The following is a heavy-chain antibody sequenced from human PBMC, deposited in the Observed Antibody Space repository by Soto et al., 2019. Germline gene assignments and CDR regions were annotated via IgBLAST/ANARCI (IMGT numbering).Heavy chain of an antibody. D-gene: IGHD3-3*01. J-gene: IGHJ6*02. CDR3: ARDTYYDFWSGYRMDV. CDR1: GGSISSYY. CDR2: IYTSGST. Sequence: SETLSLTCTVSGGSISSYYLSWIRQPAGKGLEWIGRIYTSGSTNYNPSLKSRVTMSVDTSKNQFSLKLSSVTAADTAVYYCARDTYYDFWSGYRMDVWGQGTTVTVSS. V-gene: IGHV4-4*07.